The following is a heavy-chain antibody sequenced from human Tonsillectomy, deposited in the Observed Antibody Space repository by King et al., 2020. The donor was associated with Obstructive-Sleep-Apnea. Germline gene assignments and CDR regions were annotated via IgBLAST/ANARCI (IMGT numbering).Heavy chain of an antibody. V-gene: IGHV2-70*15. D-gene: IGHD1-20*01. Sequence: QVTLKESGPALVKSTQTLTLTCTFSGFSLSSSGMCVSWLRQPPGKALEWLSRVDWDDDKYYSTSLKTRLTISKDTSKNQVVLPMTNMDPVDTATYYCARTTRIIGPTGNYYPMDVWGQGTTVTVSS. CDR1: GFSLSSSGMC. CDR2: VDWDDDK. CDR3: ARTTRIIGPTGNYYPMDV. J-gene: IGHJ6*02.